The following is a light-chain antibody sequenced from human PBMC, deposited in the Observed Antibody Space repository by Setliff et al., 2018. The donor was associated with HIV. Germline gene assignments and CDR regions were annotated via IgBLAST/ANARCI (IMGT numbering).Light chain of an antibody. Sequence: QSVLTQPASVSGSPGQSSTISCTGTSSDIGRYNLVSWYQQYPGKAPKLMIYQATKRPSGVSNRFSGSKSGNTASLTISGLQAEDEADYYCCSNTGSNTYVVGSGTKVTVL. CDR3: CSNTGSNTYV. CDR1: SSDIGRYNL. CDR2: QAT. J-gene: IGLJ1*01. V-gene: IGLV2-23*01.